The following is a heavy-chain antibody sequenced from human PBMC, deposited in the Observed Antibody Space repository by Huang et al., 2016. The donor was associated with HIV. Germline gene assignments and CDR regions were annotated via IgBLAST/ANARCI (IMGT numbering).Heavy chain of an antibody. V-gene: IGHV4-39*01. Sequence: QLQLQESGPGQVKPSETLSLTCTVSGDFISSTNYYWGWIRQSPGKGLEWVGSVCQSGSTNYNPSLKSRVTLSVDTSRNQCSLRLNSVTAADTAVYYCASQHIGAAATWFWGRGTQVAVSS. J-gene: IGHJ4*02. D-gene: IGHD6-13*01. CDR3: ASQHIGAAATWF. CDR2: VCQSGST. CDR1: GDFISSTNYY.